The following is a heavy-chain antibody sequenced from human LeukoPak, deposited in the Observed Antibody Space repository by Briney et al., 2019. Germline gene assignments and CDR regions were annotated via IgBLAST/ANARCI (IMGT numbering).Heavy chain of an antibody. CDR1: GFTFSSYG. J-gene: IGHJ6*02. Sequence: PGGSLRLSCAASGFTFSSYGMHWVRQAPGKGLEWVAVISYDGSNKYYADSVKGRFTISRDNSKNTLYLQMNSLRAEDTAVYYCAKDYATADYYYGMDVWGQGTTVTVSS. CDR3: AKDYATADYYYGMDV. V-gene: IGHV3-30*18. D-gene: IGHD4-17*01. CDR2: ISYDGSNK.